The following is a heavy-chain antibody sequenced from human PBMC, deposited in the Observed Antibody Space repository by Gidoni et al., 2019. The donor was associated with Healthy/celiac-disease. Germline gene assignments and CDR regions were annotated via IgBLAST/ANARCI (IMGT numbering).Heavy chain of an antibody. CDR3: ARELVGAYAFDI. J-gene: IGHJ3*02. Sequence: QVQLQESGPGLVKPSETLSLTCTVSGGSVSSGSYYWSWIRQPPGKGLEWIGYIYYSGSTNYNPSLKSRVTISVDTSKNQFSLKLSSVTAADTAVYYCARELVGAYAFDIWGQGTMVTVSS. CDR1: GGSVSSGSYY. CDR2: IYYSGST. D-gene: IGHD1-26*01. V-gene: IGHV4-61*01.